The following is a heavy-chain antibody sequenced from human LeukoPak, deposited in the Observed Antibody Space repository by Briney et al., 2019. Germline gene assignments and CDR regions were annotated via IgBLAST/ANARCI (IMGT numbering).Heavy chain of an antibody. J-gene: IGHJ4*02. CDR1: GYTFTSYA. Sequence: ASVKVSCKASGYTFTSYAMHWVRQAPGQRLEWMGWINAGNGNTKYSQKLQGRVTITRDTSESTAYMELSSLRSEDTAVYYCARGGAHYYDSSGYYYPFDYWGQGTLVTVSS. CDR3: ARGGAHYYDSSGYYYPFDY. D-gene: IGHD3-22*01. CDR2: INAGNGNT. V-gene: IGHV1-3*01.